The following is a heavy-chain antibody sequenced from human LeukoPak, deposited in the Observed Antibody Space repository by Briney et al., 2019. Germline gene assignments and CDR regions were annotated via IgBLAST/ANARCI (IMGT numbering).Heavy chain of an antibody. V-gene: IGHV3-66*01. D-gene: IGHD3-10*01. CDR3: AREYRGEYYFAY. Sequence: GGSLRLSCAASGFTVSSNYMSWVRQAPGKGLEWVSVIYSGGSTYYAASVKGRLTISRDNSKNTLYLQMNSLRAEDTAVYYCAREYRGEYYFAYWGQGTLVTVSS. CDR1: GFTVSSNY. J-gene: IGHJ4*02. CDR2: IYSGGST.